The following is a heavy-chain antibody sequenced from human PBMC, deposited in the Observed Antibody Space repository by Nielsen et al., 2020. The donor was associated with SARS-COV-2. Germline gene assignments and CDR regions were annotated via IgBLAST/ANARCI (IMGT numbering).Heavy chain of an antibody. V-gene: IGHV3-49*03. J-gene: IGHJ1*01. Sequence: LKISCTASGFTFGDYAMSWFRQAPGKGLEWVGFIRSKAYGGTTEYAASVKGRFTISRDDSKSIAYLQVNSLKTEDTAVYYCTRGHSSWYPAEYFQHWGQGTLVTVSS. D-gene: IGHD6-13*01. CDR1: GFTFGDYA. CDR2: IRSKAYGGTT. CDR3: TRGHSSWYPAEYFQH.